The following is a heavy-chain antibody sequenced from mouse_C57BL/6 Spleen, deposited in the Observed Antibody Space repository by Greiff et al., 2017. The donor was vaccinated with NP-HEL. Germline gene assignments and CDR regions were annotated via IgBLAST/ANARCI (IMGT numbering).Heavy chain of an antibody. J-gene: IGHJ3*01. CDR1: GYTFTSYW. D-gene: IGHD2-4*01. CDR3: AREGDYCFAY. CDR2: IDPSDSYT. Sequence: QVQLQQPGAELVRPGTSVKLSCKASGYTFTSYWMHWVKQRPGQGLEWIGVIDPSDSYTNYNQKFKGKATLTVDTSSSTAYMQLSSLTSEDSAVYYCAREGDYCFAYWGQGTLVTVSA. V-gene: IGHV1-59*01.